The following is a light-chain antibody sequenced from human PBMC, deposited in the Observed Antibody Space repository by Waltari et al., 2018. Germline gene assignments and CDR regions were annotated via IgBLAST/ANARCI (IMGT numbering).Light chain of an antibody. V-gene: IGLV2-8*01. Sequence: QSALTQPPSASGSPGPSVTIPCTGTSSAVGGYNYVSWYQQHPGKAPKLMIYEVSKRPSGVPDRFSGSKSGNTASLTVSGLQAEDEADYYCSSYAGNTVVFGGGTKLTVL. CDR3: SSYAGNTVV. J-gene: IGLJ2*01. CDR2: EVS. CDR1: SSAVGGYNY.